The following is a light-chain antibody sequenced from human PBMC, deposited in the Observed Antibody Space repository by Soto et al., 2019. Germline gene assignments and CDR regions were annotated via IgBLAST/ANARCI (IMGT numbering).Light chain of an antibody. J-gene: IGKJ4*01. Sequence: EIVLTQSPATLSLSPGERATLSCRASQSVTSNLAWYQHKPGQPPRLLMYDASDRATGIPARFSGSRSGTDCTLAISSLEPEDFAGYYCLHRSDWPRGLTFGGGTKVEIK. V-gene: IGKV3-11*01. CDR2: DAS. CDR1: QSVTSN. CDR3: LHRSDWPRGLT.